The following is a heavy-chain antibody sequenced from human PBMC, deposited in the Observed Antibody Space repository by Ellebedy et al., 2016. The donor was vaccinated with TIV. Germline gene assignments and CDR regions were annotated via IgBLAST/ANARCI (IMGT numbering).Heavy chain of an antibody. V-gene: IGHV4-59*01. J-gene: IGHJ6*02. CDR2: IYYIGST. D-gene: IGHD2-2*01. CDR1: GGSISGSD. CDR3: ARILASEYCGSTFCSLYGLDV. Sequence: SETLSLTCTVSGGSISGSDWTWIRQPPGKGLEWIGNIYYIGSTNYNPSLKCRVSISLDMSKNQFSLKLSSVTAADTAVYFCARILASEYCGSTFCSLYGLDVWGHGTSVAVS.